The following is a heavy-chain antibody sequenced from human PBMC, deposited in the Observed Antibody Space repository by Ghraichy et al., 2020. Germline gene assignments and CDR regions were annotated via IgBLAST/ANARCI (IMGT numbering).Heavy chain of an antibody. V-gene: IGHV1-3*01. Sequence: ASVKVSCKASGYTFTTYAMHWVRQAPGQRLEWMGWINAGNGNTKYSQRSQGRVTITRDTSATTAYMELSSLRSEDTAVYYCARELGGMTLVGMDVWGQGTTVTVSS. J-gene: IGHJ6*02. CDR1: GYTFTTYA. D-gene: IGHD1-1*01. CDR3: ARELGGMTLVGMDV. CDR2: INAGNGNT.